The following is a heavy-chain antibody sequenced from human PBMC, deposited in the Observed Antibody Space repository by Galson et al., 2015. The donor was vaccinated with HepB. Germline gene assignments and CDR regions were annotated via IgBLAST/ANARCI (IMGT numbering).Heavy chain of an antibody. D-gene: IGHD4-23*01. J-gene: IGHJ6*02. CDR1: RSSISRYY. CDR3: ARGDYGGNDLYFYPLDV. Sequence: TLSLTCTVSRSSISRYYWSWIRQSPGKGLEWIGYIYYSGNTKYYPSLKSRVTISVDTSKNYFSLKLDSVTAADTAVYYCARGDYGGNDLYFYPLDVWGQGTTVTVSS. CDR2: IYYSGNT. V-gene: IGHV4-59*01.